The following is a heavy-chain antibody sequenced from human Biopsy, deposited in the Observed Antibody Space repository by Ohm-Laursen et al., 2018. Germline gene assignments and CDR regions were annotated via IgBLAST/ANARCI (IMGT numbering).Heavy chain of an antibody. CDR3: ARDPLNGHKHFDY. CDR2: INCKTGAT. Sequence: VASVKVSCNASSYTFTDYNIHWMRQAPGQGLEWLGNINCKTGATNYAQKFQGTVTMTRDTSISTAYLALGSLRSADTAIYYCARDPLNGHKHFDYWGQGSLVTVSS. D-gene: IGHD2-8*01. J-gene: IGHJ4*02. CDR1: SYTFTDYN. V-gene: IGHV1-2*02.